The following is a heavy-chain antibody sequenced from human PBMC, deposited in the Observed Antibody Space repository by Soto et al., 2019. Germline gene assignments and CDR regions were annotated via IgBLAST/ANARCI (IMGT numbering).Heavy chain of an antibody. V-gene: IGHV1-3*01. CDR2: INAGNGNT. CDR1: GYTFTSYA. J-gene: IGHJ6*02. CDR3: ASQEAVAGTYGMDV. Sequence: ASVKVSCKASGYTFTSYAMHWVRQAPGQRLEWMGWINAGNGNTKYSQKFQGRVTITRDTSASTAYMELSSLRSEDTAVYYCASQEAVAGTYGMDVWGQGTTVTVSS. D-gene: IGHD6-19*01.